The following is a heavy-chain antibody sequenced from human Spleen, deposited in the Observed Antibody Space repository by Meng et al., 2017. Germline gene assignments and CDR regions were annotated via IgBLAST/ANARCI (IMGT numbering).Heavy chain of an antibody. J-gene: IGHJ4*02. CDR3: ARPGLRLSSRGAFDY. V-gene: IGHV1-3*04. D-gene: IGHD3-16*02. CDR2: INTDNGNP. Sequence: QVQLVKAGAEVKKPGASVKVSCKASGYTFTSYAIHWVRQAPGQRLEWMGWINTDNGNPKYAQNFQGRLTITRDTSASTSYMELSSLRSVDTAVYYCARPGLRLSSRGAFDYWGQGTLVTVSS. CDR1: GYTFTSYA.